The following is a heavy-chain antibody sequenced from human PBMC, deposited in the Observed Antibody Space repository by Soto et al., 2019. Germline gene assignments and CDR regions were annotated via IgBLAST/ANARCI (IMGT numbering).Heavy chain of an antibody. Sequence: QVQLQESGPGLVKPSQTLSLTCTVSGGSISSGGYYWSWIRQHPGKGLEWIGYFYYSGSTYYNPLLESRVTIPVDMSQNQFSLTQSSVTAADTAVDYCARSVFPWGQGTLVTVSS. V-gene: IGHV4-31*03. CDR3: ARSVFP. CDR1: GGSISSGGYY. J-gene: IGHJ5*02. CDR2: FYYSGST.